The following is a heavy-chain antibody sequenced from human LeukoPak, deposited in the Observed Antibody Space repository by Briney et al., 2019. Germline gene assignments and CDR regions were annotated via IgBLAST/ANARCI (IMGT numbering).Heavy chain of an antibody. J-gene: IGHJ1*01. V-gene: IGHV1-2*04. CDR2: INPNSGGT. Sequence: ASVTVSCKASGYTFTGYYMHWVRQAPGQGLEWMGWINPNSGGTNYAQKFQGWVTMTRDTSISTAYMELSSLRSEDTAVYYCARISKTSEYFQHWGQGTLVTVSS. CDR1: GYTFTGYY. CDR3: ARISKTSEYFQH.